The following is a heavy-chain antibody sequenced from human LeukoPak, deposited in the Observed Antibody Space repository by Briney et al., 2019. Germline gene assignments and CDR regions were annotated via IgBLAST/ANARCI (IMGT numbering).Heavy chain of an antibody. V-gene: IGHV3-21*01. J-gene: IGHJ4*02. CDR3: ARTYDSSGYDPYYFDY. CDR2: ISSSSSYI. Sequence: GGSLRLSCAASGFTFSSYSMNWVRQAPGKGLEWVSSISSSSSYIYYADSVKGRFTISRDNAKNSLYLQMNSLRAEDTAVYYCARTYDSSGYDPYYFDYWGQGTLVTVSS. CDR1: GFTFSSYS. D-gene: IGHD3-22*01.